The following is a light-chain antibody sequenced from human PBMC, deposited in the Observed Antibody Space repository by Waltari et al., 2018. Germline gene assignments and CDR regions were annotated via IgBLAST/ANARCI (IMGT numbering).Light chain of an antibody. Sequence: ALTQPASVSGSPGQSITISCAGTSSDIGANEYVFWYQQHPDKAPKLIIHDVFNRPSGISNRFSGSKSANTASLTITGLQAEDEADYYCCAYTIRSTLVFGGGTRVTVL. CDR1: SSDIGANEY. CDR3: CAYTIRSTLV. V-gene: IGLV2-14*03. CDR2: DVF. J-gene: IGLJ3*02.